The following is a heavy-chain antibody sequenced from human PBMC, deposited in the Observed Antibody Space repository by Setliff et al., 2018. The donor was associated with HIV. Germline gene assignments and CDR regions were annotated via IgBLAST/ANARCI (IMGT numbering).Heavy chain of an antibody. Sequence: PSETLSLTCTVSGDSVSSRSYYWSWIRQPPGKGLEWIGYIYYSGSTNYNPSLKSRVTISVDTSKNQFSLKLSSVTAADTAVYYCARTLGLWFGELPTPGYFDYWGQGTLVTVSS. CDR3: ARTLGLWFGELPTPGYFDY. CDR1: GDSVSSRSYY. J-gene: IGHJ4*02. V-gene: IGHV4-61*01. CDR2: IYYSGST. D-gene: IGHD3-10*01.